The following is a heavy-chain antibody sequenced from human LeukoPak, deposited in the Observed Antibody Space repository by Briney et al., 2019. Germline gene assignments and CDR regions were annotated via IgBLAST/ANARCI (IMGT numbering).Heavy chain of an antibody. D-gene: IGHD6-19*01. CDR3: ARVPPRSSGWYFFDY. CDR1: GGSISSYY. V-gene: IGHV4-59*01. Sequence: PSETLSLTCTVSGGSISSYYWSLIRQPPGKGLEWIGHIYYSGSTNYNPSLKSRVTISVDTSKNQFSLKLNSVTAADTAVYYCARVPPRSSGWYFFDYWGQGTLVTVSS. CDR2: IYYSGST. J-gene: IGHJ4*02.